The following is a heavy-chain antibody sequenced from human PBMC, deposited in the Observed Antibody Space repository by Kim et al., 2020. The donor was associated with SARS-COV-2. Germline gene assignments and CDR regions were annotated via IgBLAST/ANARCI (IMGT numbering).Heavy chain of an antibody. J-gene: IGHJ6*02. CDR3: AKDPMVRGVDV. CDR2: T. V-gene: IGHV3-23*01. Sequence: TYYADSGKGRFTIARDNSKNTLYLQMNSLRAEDTAVYYCAKDPMVRGVDVWGQGTTVTVSS. D-gene: IGHD3-10*01.